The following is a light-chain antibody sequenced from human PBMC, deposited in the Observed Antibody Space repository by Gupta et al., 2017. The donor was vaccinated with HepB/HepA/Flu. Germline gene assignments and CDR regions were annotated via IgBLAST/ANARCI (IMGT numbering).Light chain of an antibody. CDR2: GHT. CDR3: QSYDSSLSVV. J-gene: IGLJ2*01. V-gene: IGLV1-40*01. CDR1: SSNIGAGYD. Sequence: QSVLTQQPSVSGAPGLRVTISCTGSSSNIGAGYDLHWYQQLPGTAPKLLIHGHTNRPSGFPDRCSGSKSGTSASLAIAGLQAEDEADYDCQSYDSSLSVVFGGGTKLTVL.